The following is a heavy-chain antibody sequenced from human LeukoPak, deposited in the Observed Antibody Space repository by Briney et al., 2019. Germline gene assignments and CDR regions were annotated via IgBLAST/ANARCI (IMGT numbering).Heavy chain of an antibody. V-gene: IGHV3-74*01. CDR3: ATPGIRDQYDFDL. CDR2: INTDGSST. Sequence: PGGSLRLSCVVSGFTFSSYWMHWVRQAPGKGLVWVSRINTDGSSTSYADSVKGRFTISRDNVKNMVYLQMNSLRAEDTAVYYCATPGIRDQYDFDLWGQGTLVTVSS. CDR1: GFTFSSYW. D-gene: IGHD6-13*01. J-gene: IGHJ4*02.